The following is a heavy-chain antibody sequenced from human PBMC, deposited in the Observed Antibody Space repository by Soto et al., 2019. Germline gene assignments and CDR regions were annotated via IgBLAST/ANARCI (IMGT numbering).Heavy chain of an antibody. D-gene: IGHD6-6*01. V-gene: IGHV4-59*01. CDR3: ARDSGQLGDYYYGMDV. CDR1: GGSISSYY. J-gene: IGHJ6*02. Sequence: SETLSLTCTVSGGSISSYYWSWIRQPPGKGLEWIGYIYYSGSTNYNPSLKSRVTISVDTSKNQFSLKLSSVTAADTAVYYCARDSGQLGDYYYGMDVWGQGTTVTVSS. CDR2: IYYSGST.